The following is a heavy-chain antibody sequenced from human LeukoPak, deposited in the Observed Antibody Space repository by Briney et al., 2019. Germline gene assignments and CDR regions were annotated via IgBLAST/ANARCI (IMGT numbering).Heavy chain of an antibody. CDR1: GGSFSGYY. CDR3: ARGFPGGYCSSTSCSSFDY. V-gene: IGHV4-34*01. Sequence: SETLSLTCAVYGGSFSGYYWSWIRQPPGKGLEWIGEINHSGSTNYNPSLKSRVTISVDTSKNQFSLKLSSVTAADTAVYYCARGFPGGYCSSTSCSSFDYWGQGTLVTVSS. D-gene: IGHD2-2*01. CDR2: INHSGST. J-gene: IGHJ4*02.